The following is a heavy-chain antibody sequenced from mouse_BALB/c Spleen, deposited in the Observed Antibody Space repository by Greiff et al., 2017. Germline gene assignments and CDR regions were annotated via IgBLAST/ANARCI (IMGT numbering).Heavy chain of an antibody. Sequence: VQLKQSGAELVRPGALVKLSCKASGFNIKDYYMHWVKQRPEQGLEWIGWIDPENGNTIYDPKFQGKASITADTSSNTAYLQLSSLTSEDTAVYYCARREGHYYGFDYWGQGTTLTVSS. D-gene: IGHD1-2*01. V-gene: IGHV14-1*02. CDR2: IDPENGNT. J-gene: IGHJ2*01. CDR1: GFNIKDYY. CDR3: ARREGHYYGFDY.